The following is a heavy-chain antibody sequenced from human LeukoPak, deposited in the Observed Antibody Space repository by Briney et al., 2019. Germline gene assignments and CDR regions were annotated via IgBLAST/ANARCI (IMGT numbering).Heavy chain of an antibody. D-gene: IGHD2-15*01. J-gene: IGHJ4*02. Sequence: SETLSLTCTVSGGSISSGGYYWSWIRQHPGKGLEWIGYIYYSGSTYYNPSLKSRVTISVDTSKNQFSLKLSSVTAADTAVYYCARGVEYYFDYWGQGTLVTVSS. CDR1: GGSISSGGYY. CDR2: IYYSGST. V-gene: IGHV4-31*03. CDR3: ARGVEYYFDY.